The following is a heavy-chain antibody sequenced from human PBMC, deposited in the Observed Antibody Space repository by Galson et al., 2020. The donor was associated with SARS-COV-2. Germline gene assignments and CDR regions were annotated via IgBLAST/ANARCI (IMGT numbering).Heavy chain of an antibody. D-gene: IGHD3-22*01. J-gene: IGHJ3*02. Sequence: ASVKVSCKLSGHTLTELSMHWVRQAPGKGLEWPGSFDPQDGETIYAQKFQGRVTMTEDTSTETAYLELSSLRSDDTAVYYCATWGVVVITYAVDIWGQRTMVTVSS. CDR1: GHTLTELS. V-gene: IGHV1-24*01. CDR2: FDPQDGET. CDR3: ATWGVVVITYAVDI.